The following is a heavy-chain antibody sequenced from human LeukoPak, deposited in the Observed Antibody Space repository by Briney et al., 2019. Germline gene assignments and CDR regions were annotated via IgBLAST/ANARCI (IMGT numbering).Heavy chain of an antibody. CDR3: ARRFYQTNVYDRHFDH. CDR1: GFTFSRDW. CDR2: ISDDGSIT. D-gene: IGHD2-8*01. Sequence: PGGSLRLSCAASGFTFSRDWMHWVRQAPGKGPEWVSRISDDGSITTYADSVQGRFTIPRDNAKSTVFLQMNSLRAEDTAVYFCARRFYQTNVYDRHFDHWGQGIQVTVSS. J-gene: IGHJ4*02. V-gene: IGHV3-74*03.